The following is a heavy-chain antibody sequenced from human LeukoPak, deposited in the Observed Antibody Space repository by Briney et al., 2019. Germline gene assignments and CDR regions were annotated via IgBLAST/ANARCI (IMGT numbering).Heavy chain of an antibody. CDR1: GGSFSGYY. CDR3: ARGGSWFDP. D-gene: IGHD3-10*01. CDR2: IYYSGST. Sequence: PSETLSLTCAVYGGSFSGYYWSWIRQPPGKGLEWIGYIYYSGSTNYNPTLKSRVTISVDTSKNQFSLKLTSVTAADTAVYYCARGGSWFDPWGQGTLVTVSS. J-gene: IGHJ5*02. V-gene: IGHV4-59*01.